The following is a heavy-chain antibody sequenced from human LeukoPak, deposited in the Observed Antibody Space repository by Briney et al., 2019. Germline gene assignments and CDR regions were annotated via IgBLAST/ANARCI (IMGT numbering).Heavy chain of an antibody. CDR2: IWYDGSNK. Sequence: GGSLRLSCAASGFTFSSYGMHWVRQAPDKGLEWVAVIWYDGSNKYYADSVKGRFTISRDSSKNTLYLQMNSLRAEDTAVYYCARDPDYDSSGYYDWGQGTLATVSS. V-gene: IGHV3-33*01. J-gene: IGHJ4*02. CDR1: GFTFSSYG. CDR3: ARDPDYDSSGYYD. D-gene: IGHD3-22*01.